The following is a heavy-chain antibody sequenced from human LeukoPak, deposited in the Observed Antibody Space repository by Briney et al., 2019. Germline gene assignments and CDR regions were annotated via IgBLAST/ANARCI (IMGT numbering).Heavy chain of an antibody. J-gene: IGHJ6*02. CDR2: ISASGGST. V-gene: IGHV3-23*01. CDR1: GFTFSSYA. Sequence: GGSLRLSCAASGFTFSSYAMSWVRQAPGKGLEWVSVISASGGSTYYADSVKGRFTISRDNSKNTLYLQMNSLRAEDTAVYYCAKDRAYYYDSSGYYRAYYYGMDVWGQGTTVTVSS. CDR3: AKDRAYYYDSSGYYRAYYYGMDV. D-gene: IGHD3-22*01.